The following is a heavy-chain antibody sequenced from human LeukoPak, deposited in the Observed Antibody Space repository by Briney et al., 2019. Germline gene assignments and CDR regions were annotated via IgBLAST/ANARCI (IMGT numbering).Heavy chain of an antibody. CDR1: GFTFTSYA. CDR2: ISGSDAST. CDR3: ASDFAGAFDI. Sequence: GGSLRLSCVASGFTFTSYAMNWVRQAPGKGLEWVSGISGSDASTHYADSVKGRFTISRDNSKNTLYLQMNSLRAEDTAVYYCASDFAGAFDIWGQGTMVTVSS. D-gene: IGHD3-3*01. V-gene: IGHV3-23*01. J-gene: IGHJ3*02.